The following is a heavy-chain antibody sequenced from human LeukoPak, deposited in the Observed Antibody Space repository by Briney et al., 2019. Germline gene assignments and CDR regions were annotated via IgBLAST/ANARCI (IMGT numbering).Heavy chain of an antibody. J-gene: IGHJ4*02. D-gene: IGHD1-20*01. CDR2: LYHSGST. CDR1: GYSISSGYY. V-gene: IGHV4-38-2*02. CDR3: ARVRYNWNRDFDY. Sequence: MTSETLSLTCTVSGYSISSGYYWGWIRQPPGKGLEWIGSLYHSGSTYYNPSLKSRVTTSVDTSKNRFSLKLTSVTAADTAVYYCARVRYNWNRDFDYWGQGTLVTVSS.